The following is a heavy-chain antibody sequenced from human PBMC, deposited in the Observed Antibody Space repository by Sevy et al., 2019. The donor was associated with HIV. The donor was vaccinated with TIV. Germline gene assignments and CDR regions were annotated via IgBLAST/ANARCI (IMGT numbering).Heavy chain of an antibody. CDR3: AKIPFMDFWNDYYSFYFDF. D-gene: IGHD3-3*01. V-gene: IGHV3-23*01. Sequence: GGSLRLSCAAAGFNFNNYAMTWVRQAPGKGLEWVSGISFSGSKTYYAESVKGRFSISRDPSKNTLYLQMNNVRVEDTAVYFCAKIPFMDFWNDYYSFYFDFWGQGTLVTVSS. J-gene: IGHJ4*02. CDR2: ISFSGSKT. CDR1: GFNFNNYA.